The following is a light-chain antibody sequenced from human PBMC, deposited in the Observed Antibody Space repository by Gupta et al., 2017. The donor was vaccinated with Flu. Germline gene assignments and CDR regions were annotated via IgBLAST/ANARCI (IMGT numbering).Light chain of an antibody. CDR2: GAS. J-gene: IGKJ4*01. CDR1: HVISNY. V-gene: IGKV1-39*01. CDR3: QQSYTTRPA. Sequence: GSGVTISSPRRHVISNYLNWYQQKPGKAPEVLIYGASSLRSGVPDRFSGSGSGTEFTLSISSLQPEDFATYYCQQSYTTRPAFGGGTKVEFK.